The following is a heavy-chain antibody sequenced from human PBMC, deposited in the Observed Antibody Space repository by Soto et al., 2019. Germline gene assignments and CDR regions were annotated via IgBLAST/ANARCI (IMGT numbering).Heavy chain of an antibody. CDR3: AKTYYYDSSGPQDY. Sequence: GGSLRLSCAASGFTFSSYAMSWVRQAPGKGLEWVSAISGSGGSTYYADSVKGRFTISRDNSKNTLYLQMNSLRAEGTAVYYCAKTYYYDSSGPQDYWGQGTLVTSPQ. J-gene: IGHJ4*02. CDR1: GFTFSSYA. V-gene: IGHV3-23*01. D-gene: IGHD3-22*01. CDR2: ISGSGGST.